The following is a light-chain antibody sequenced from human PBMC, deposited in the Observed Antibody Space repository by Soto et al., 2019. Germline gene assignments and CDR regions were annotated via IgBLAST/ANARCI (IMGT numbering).Light chain of an antibody. CDR1: QSVSSN. CDR3: QQYNNWPPWT. Sequence: EIVMTQSPATLSVSAGERATLSCRASQSVSSNLAWYQQKPGQAPMLLIYGASNRATGIPARFSGSGSGTEFTLTISSLQSEDFAVYYCQQYNNWPPWTFGQGTKVEIK. J-gene: IGKJ1*01. CDR2: GAS. V-gene: IGKV3-15*01.